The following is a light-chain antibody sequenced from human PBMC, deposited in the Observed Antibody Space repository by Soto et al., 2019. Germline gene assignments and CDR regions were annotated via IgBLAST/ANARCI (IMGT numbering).Light chain of an antibody. Sequence: QSVLTQPPSVSGAPGQRVTISCTGSSSNIGAGYDVHWYQQVPGTAPKLLIYANRNRPAGVPDRFSASKSDTSASLAITGLQAEDEAGYYCQSYDSSPSGYVFGTGTKVTV. V-gene: IGLV1-40*01. J-gene: IGLJ1*01. CDR3: QSYDSSPSGYV. CDR2: ANR. CDR1: SSNIGAGYD.